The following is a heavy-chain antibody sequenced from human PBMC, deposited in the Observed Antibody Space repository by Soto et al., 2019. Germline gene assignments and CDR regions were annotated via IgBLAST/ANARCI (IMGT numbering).Heavy chain of an antibody. D-gene: IGHD3-3*01. J-gene: IGHJ6*03. CDR1: GFTFSSYA. Sequence: GGSLRLSCAASGFTFSSYAMSWVRQAPGKGLEWVSAISGSGGSTYYADSVKGRFTISRDNSKNTLYLQMNSLRAEDTAVYYCAKYESITIFGAYMDVWGKGTTVTVSS. V-gene: IGHV3-23*01. CDR3: AKYESITIFGAYMDV. CDR2: ISGSGGST.